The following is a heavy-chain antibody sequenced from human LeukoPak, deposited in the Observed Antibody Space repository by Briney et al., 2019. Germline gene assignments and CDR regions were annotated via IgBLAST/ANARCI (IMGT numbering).Heavy chain of an antibody. D-gene: IGHD3-10*01. CDR1: GGSISRYY. J-gene: IGHJ3*02. Sequence: PSETLSLTCTVSGGSISRYYWSWIRRPPGKGLEWVGYIDDSGNTNYNPSLKSQVTISVDKSKNQFSLKLSFVTAADTAMYYCARSDYHNSGSHTVFDAFDIWGQGTRVTVSS. CDR3: ARSDYHNSGSHTVFDAFDI. CDR2: IDDSGNT. V-gene: IGHV4-59*01.